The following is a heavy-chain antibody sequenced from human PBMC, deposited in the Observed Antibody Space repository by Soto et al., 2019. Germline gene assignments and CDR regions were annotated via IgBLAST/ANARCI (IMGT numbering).Heavy chain of an antibody. D-gene: IGHD3-10*01. Sequence: PGGSLRLSCAASGFIFSNYVMYWVRQAPGKGLEWVAFMSYDGTTKYSADSVKGRFTISRDNSKNTLYLQMNSLRPEDTAVYYYAREVLWSRYFDYWGQGTLVTVSS. CDR3: AREVLWSRYFDY. CDR2: MSYDGTTK. J-gene: IGHJ4*02. CDR1: GFIFSNYV. V-gene: IGHV3-30-3*01.